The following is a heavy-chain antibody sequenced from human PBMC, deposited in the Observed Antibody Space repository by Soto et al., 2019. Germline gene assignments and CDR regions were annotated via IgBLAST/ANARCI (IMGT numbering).Heavy chain of an antibody. J-gene: IGHJ6*02. CDR3: ARWAAALSYYYYGMDV. V-gene: IGHV3-48*02. CDR1: GFTFSSYS. CDR2: ISSSSSTI. Sequence: GGSLRLSCAASGFTFSSYSMNWVRQAPGKGLEWVSYISSSSSTIYYADSVKGRFTISRDNAKNSLYLQMNSLRDEDTAVYYCARWAAALSYYYYGMDVWGQGTTVTVSS. D-gene: IGHD6-13*01.